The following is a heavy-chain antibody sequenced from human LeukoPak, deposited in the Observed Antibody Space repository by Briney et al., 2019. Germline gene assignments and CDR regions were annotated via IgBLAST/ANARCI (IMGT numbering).Heavy chain of an antibody. J-gene: IGHJ3*02. CDR3: SRGYYAFDI. D-gene: IGHD3-22*01. Sequence: SETLSLTCTLSGGSISSSRYYWGSVRQPPGKGLEWIGSIYYSGTTYYNPSLKSRVTISVDTSKNQFSLKLSSVTAADTAVYYCSRGYYAFDIWGQGTMVTVSS. V-gene: IGHV4-39*01. CDR1: GGSISSSRYY. CDR2: IYYSGTT.